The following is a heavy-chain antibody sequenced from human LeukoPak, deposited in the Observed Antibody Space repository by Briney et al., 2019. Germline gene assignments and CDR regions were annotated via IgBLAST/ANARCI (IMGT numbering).Heavy chain of an antibody. CDR2: IYATGST. Sequence: SETLSLTCTVSGGSISRYYWSWIRQPAGKGLEWIGRIYATGSTNYNPSLKSRVSMSLDTSKNQFSLRLSSVTAADTAVYYCARAPSDSYYFDYWGQGTLVTVSS. J-gene: IGHJ4*02. CDR3: ARAPSDSYYFDY. CDR1: GGSISRYY. D-gene: IGHD2-21*01. V-gene: IGHV4-4*07.